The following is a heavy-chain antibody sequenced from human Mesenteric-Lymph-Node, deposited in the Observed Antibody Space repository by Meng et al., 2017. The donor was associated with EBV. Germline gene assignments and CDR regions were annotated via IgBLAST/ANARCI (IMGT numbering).Heavy chain of an antibody. D-gene: IGHD5-12*01. J-gene: IGHJ5*02. CDR2: IYHSGST. CDR1: GGSISSGGYS. CDR3: ARGGGEYSGYDPKWLDP. Sequence: QLRLQESGAGLVKHSQTLSLTVAVSGGSISSGGYSWSWIRQPPGKGLEWIGYIYHSGSTYYNPSLKSRVTIIVDRSKNQFSLKLSSVTAADTAVYYCARGGGEYSGYDPKWLDPWGQGTLVTVSS. V-gene: IGHV4-30-2*01.